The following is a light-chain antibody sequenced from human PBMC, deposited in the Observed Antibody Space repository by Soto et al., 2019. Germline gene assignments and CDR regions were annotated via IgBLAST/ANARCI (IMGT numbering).Light chain of an antibody. V-gene: IGLV1-44*01. CDR1: SSDIESHT. CDR2: TNN. J-gene: IGLJ1*01. CDR3: ISFTSSSTVV. Sequence: QSVLTQPPSASGTPGQRITISCSGSSSDIESHTVNWYQQVPGKAPKLLINTNNQRPSGVPARFSGSKSGASASLAISGLQAEDEADYYCISFTSSSTVVFGTGTKLTVL.